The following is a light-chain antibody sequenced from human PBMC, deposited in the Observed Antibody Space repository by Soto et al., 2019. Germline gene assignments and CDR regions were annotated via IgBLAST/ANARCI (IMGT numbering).Light chain of an antibody. V-gene: IGKV3D-20*02. CDR1: QSLSNSF. Sequence: EIVLTQSPGTLSLSPGERATLSCRASQSLSNSFIAWYQRKPGQAPRLLIYDTSSRATGIPDRFSGSGSGTDFTLTISSLQPEDFATYFCQQSYITPAGFGGGTKVDIK. J-gene: IGKJ4*01. CDR2: DTS. CDR3: QQSYITPAG.